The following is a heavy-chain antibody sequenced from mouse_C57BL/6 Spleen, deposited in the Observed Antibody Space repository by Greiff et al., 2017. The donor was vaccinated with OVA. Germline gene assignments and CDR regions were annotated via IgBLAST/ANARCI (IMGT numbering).Heavy chain of an antibody. CDR3: ARPLITTVVADYYAMDY. CDR2: ISSGSSTI. Sequence: EVQLVESGGGLVKPGGSLKLSCAASGFTFSDYGMHWVRQAPEKGLEWVAYISSGSSTIYYADTVKGRFTISRDNAKNTLFLQMTSLRSEDTAMYYCARPLITTVVADYYAMDYWGQGTSVTVSS. D-gene: IGHD1-1*01. CDR1: GFTFSDYG. J-gene: IGHJ4*01. V-gene: IGHV5-17*01.